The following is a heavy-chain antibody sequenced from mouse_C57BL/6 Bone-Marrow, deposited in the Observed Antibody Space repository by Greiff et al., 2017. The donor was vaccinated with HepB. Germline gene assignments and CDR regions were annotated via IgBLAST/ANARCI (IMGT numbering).Heavy chain of an antibody. J-gene: IGHJ3*01. D-gene: IGHD1-1*01. CDR1: GYTFTSYT. CDR3: ARIHYYGSRAWFAY. CDR2: INPSSGYT. Sequence: QVQLQQSGAELARPGASVKMSCKASGYTFTSYTMHWVKQRPGQGLEWIGYINPSSGYTKYNQKFKDKATLTADKSSSTAYMQLSSLTSEDSAVYYSARIHYYGSRAWFAYWGQGTLVTVSA. V-gene: IGHV1-4*01.